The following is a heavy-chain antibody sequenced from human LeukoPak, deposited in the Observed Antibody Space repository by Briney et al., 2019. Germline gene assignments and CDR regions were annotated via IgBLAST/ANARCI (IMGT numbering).Heavy chain of an antibody. V-gene: IGHV3-30*02. CDR2: IRYDGDNK. CDR1: GFTFSTFG. D-gene: IGHD2-2*02. Sequence: GGSLRLSCAASGFTFSTFGMHWVRQTPGKGLEWVAYIRYDGDNKYYADSVKGRFTISRDNSKNTLYLQMNSLRTEDTAVYYCAKVTPGCSTTNCYNPLDYWGQGTLVTVSS. CDR3: AKVTPGCSTTNCYNPLDY. J-gene: IGHJ4*02.